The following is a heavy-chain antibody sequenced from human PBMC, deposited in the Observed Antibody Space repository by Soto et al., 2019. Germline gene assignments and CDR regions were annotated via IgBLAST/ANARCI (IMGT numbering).Heavy chain of an antibody. Sequence: PSETLSLTCTVSGGSISSGDYYWSWIRQPPGKGLEWIGYIYHSGSTYYNPSLKSRVTISVNTSKNQFSLKLSSVTAADTAVYYCARERPDGARLDPWGHGTLVTVSS. CDR3: ARERPDGARLDP. CDR1: GGSISSGDYY. D-gene: IGHD6-6*01. CDR2: IYHSGST. J-gene: IGHJ5*02. V-gene: IGHV4-30-4*01.